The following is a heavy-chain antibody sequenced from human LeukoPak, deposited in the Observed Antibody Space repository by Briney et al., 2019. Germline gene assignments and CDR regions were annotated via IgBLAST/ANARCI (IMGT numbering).Heavy chain of an antibody. CDR2: MPFDVNNK. Sequence: PGGSLRLSCATSGFTFSSYAFHWVRQAPGKGLEWVATMPFDVNNKYYADSVRGRFTISRDNSKNTLYLQMNSLRAEDTAVYYCAGAYCGGDCYQIREYYYYGMDVWGQGTTVTVSS. CDR3: AGAYCGGDCYQIREYYYYGMDV. CDR1: GFTFSSYA. V-gene: IGHV3-30*04. J-gene: IGHJ6*02. D-gene: IGHD2-21*02.